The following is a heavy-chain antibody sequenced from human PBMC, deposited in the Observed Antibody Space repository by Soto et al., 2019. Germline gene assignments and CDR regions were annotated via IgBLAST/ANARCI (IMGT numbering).Heavy chain of an antibody. CDR3: AREIIAVAGTDAFDI. J-gene: IGHJ3*02. Sequence: GGSLRLYCAASGLTFSSYWMSWVRQAPGKGLEWVANIKQDGSEKYYVDSVKGRFTISRDNAKNSLYLQMNSLRAEDTAVYYCAREIIAVAGTDAFDIWGQGTMVTVSS. D-gene: IGHD6-19*01. CDR1: GLTFSSYW. CDR2: IKQDGSEK. V-gene: IGHV3-7*01.